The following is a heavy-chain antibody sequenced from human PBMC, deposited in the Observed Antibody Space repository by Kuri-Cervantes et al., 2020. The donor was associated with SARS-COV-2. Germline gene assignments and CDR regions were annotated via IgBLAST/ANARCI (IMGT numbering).Heavy chain of an antibody. CDR2: IYHSGST. CDR3: ARSVGGGSYDPVEFDYFDY. Sequence: GSLRLSCTVSGYSISSGYYWGWIRQPPGKGLEWIGSIYHSGSTYYNPSLKSRVTISVDTSKNQFSLKLSSVTAADTAVYYCARSVGGGSYDPVEFDYFDYWGLGTLVTVSS. D-gene: IGHD1-26*01. J-gene: IGHJ4*02. CDR1: GYSISSGYY. V-gene: IGHV4-38-2*02.